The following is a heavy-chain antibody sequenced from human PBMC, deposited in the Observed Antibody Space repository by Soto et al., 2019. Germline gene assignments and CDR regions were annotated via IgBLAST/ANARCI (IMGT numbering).Heavy chain of an antibody. J-gene: IGHJ6*02. V-gene: IGHV3-30-3*01. CDR3: ARGMWRAARRPGYYYYYGMDV. D-gene: IGHD6-6*01. CDR2: ISYDGSNK. Sequence: VGSLRLSCAASGFTFSSYAMHWVRQAPGKGLEWVAVISYDGSNKYYADSVKGRFTISRDNSKNTLYLQMNSLRAEDTAVYYCARGMWRAARRPGYYYYYGMDVWGQGTTVTVSS. CDR1: GFTFSSYA.